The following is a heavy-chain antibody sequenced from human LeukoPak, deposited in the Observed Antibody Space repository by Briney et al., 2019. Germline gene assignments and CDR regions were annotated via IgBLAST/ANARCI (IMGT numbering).Heavy chain of an antibody. D-gene: IGHD6-13*01. Sequence: GGSLRLSCAASGFTVSNSAMGWVRQTPGKGLEWATGISDNGGVTNYADSVKGRFTISRDTSKNTLYLQMNSLRAEDTAVYYCAKAWGILDPFDYWGQGTLVTVSS. J-gene: IGHJ4*02. V-gene: IGHV3-23*01. CDR1: GFTVSNSA. CDR3: AKAWGILDPFDY. CDR2: ISDNGGVT.